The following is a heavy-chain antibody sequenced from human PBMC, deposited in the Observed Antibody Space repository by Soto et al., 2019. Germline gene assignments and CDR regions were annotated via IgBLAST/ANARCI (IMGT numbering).Heavy chain of an antibody. D-gene: IGHD6-13*01. J-gene: IGHJ4*02. V-gene: IGHV3-66*01. CDR2: IYSGGST. CDR1: GFTVSSNY. CDR3: AGSSSWSPEGDY. Sequence: GGSLRLSCAASGFTVSSNYMSWVRQAPGKGLEWVSVIYSGGSTYYADSVKGRFTISRDNSKNTLYLQMNSLRAEDTAVYYCAGSSSWSPEGDYWGQGTLVTVSS.